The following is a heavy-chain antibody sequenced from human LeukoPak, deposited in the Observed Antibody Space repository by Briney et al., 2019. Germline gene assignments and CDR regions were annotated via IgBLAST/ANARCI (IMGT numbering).Heavy chain of an antibody. CDR3: AKGGGWFGNWVDP. CDR1: GFTFSSYE. CDR2: ISSSGSTI. J-gene: IGHJ5*02. D-gene: IGHD6-19*01. V-gene: IGHV3-48*03. Sequence: RPGGSLRLSCAASGFTFSSYEMNWVRQAPGKGLEWVSYISSSGSTIYYADSVKGRFTISRDNSKNTLYLQMNSLRAEDTAVYHCAKGGGWFGNWVDPWGQGTLVTVSS.